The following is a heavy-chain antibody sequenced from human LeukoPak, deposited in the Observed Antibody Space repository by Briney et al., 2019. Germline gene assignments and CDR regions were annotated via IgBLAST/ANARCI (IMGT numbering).Heavy chain of an antibody. CDR2: INPSGGST. Sequence: ASVPVSRKASGYTFTSYYMHWVRQAPGQGLAGMGIINPSGGSTLHEQKFQGRVTMTRDMSTSPVYMEVSSLRSEDKAVYYWARDPALNRSPLFDYWGQGTLVTVSS. CDR3: ARDPALNRSPLFDY. J-gene: IGHJ4*02. D-gene: IGHD1-14*01. V-gene: IGHV1-46*01. CDR1: GYTFTSYY.